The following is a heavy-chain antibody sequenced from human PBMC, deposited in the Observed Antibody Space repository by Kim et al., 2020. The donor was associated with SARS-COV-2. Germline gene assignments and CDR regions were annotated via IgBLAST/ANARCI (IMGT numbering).Heavy chain of an antibody. D-gene: IGHD3-16*02. J-gene: IGHJ4*02. CDR2: FDPEDGET. V-gene: IGHV1-24*01. CDR1: GYTLTELS. Sequence: ASVKVSCKVSGYTLTELSMHWVRQAPGKGLEWMGGFDPEDGETIYAQKFQGRVTMTEDTSTDTAYMELSSLRSEDTAVYYCATAPPYDYVWGSYRVFDYWGQRTLVTVSS. CDR3: ATAPPYDYVWGSYRVFDY.